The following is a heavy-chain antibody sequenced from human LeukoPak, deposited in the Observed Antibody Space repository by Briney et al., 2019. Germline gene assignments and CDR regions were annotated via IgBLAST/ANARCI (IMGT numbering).Heavy chain of an antibody. V-gene: IGHV1-46*01. D-gene: IGHD3-22*01. CDR1: GYTFTSYY. J-gene: IGHJ4*02. CDR3: ARDPPEGYDSSGSLDY. CDR2: INPSGGST. Sequence: ASVKVSCKASGYTFTSYYMHWVRQAPGQGLEWMGIINPSGGSTSYAQKFQGRVTMTRDTSTSTVYMELSSLRSEGTAVYYCARDPPEGYDSSGSLDYRGQGTLVTVSS.